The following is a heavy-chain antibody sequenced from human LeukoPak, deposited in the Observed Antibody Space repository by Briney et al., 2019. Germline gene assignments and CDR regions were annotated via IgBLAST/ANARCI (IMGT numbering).Heavy chain of an antibody. Sequence: PSETLSLTCTVSGGSISSSGYYWGWIRQPPGKGLEWIGSIYYSGSTYYNPSLKSRGTISVDTSKNQFSLKLSSMTAADTAVYYCASGWELRRGDAFDIWGQGTMVTVSS. CDR1: GGSISSSGYY. V-gene: IGHV4-39*01. CDR2: IYYSGST. D-gene: IGHD1-26*01. CDR3: ASGWELRRGDAFDI. J-gene: IGHJ3*02.